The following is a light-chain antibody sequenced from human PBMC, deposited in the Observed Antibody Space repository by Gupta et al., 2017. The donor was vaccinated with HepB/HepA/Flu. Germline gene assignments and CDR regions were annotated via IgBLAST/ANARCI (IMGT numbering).Light chain of an antibody. CDR1: KLRDKY. Sequence: SYELTQPPSVSVPPGQTASITCSGDKLRDKYTSWYQQKPGQSPFLVIYEDSLRPSGIPERFSGSTSGNTATLTISGTQAVDEADYYCQAWDRRAVVFGRGTKLAVL. CDR3: QAWDRRAVV. J-gene: IGLJ2*01. CDR2: EDS. V-gene: IGLV3-1*01.